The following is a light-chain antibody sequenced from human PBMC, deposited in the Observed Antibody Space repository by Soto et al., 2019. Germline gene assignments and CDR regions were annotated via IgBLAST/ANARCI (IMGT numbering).Light chain of an antibody. CDR3: HQASSFPLS. CDR1: QGISSW. CDR2: KAS. J-gene: IGKJ4*01. V-gene: IGKV1-12*01. Sequence: DIQMTQSPSAVSASVGDRVTISCRASQGISSWLAWYQQNPGKAPKLLIYKASTLQTGVPSRFSGRGSRTDFTLTITNLQPEDFATYYCHQASSFPLSFGGGTKVEIK.